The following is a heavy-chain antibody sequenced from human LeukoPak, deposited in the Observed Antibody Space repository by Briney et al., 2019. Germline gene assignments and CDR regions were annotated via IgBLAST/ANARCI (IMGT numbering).Heavy chain of an antibody. J-gene: IGHJ5*02. CDR3: ARRKAVASNGFDP. V-gene: IGHV4-61*01. Sequence: SETLSLTCTVSGGSVSSGSYYWSWIRQPPGKGLEWIGYIYYSGSTNYNPSLKSRVTISVDTSKNQFSLKLSSVTAADTAVYYCARRKAVASNGFDPWGQGTLVTVSS. D-gene: IGHD6-19*01. CDR2: IYYSGST. CDR1: GGSVSSGSYY.